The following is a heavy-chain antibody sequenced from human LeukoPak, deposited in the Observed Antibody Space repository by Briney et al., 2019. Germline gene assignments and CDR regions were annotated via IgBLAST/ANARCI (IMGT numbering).Heavy chain of an antibody. V-gene: IGHV1-2*02. J-gene: IGHJ4*02. CDR3: AKVGETDNIDY. D-gene: IGHD2-21*01. CDR2: INPNSGGS. CDR1: GYTFTVYY. Sequence: GASVTVSFTSAGYTFTVYYIHWVRHAPAQGLGWMGWINPNSGGSNYEQKFQGRVTMTRDTSISTAYMELSRLRSDDTAVYYCAKVGETDNIDYWGQGTLVTVYS.